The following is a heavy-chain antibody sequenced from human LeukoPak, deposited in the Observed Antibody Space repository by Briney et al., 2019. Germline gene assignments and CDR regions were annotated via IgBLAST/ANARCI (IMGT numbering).Heavy chain of an antibody. J-gene: IGHJ6*02. CDR1: GGSFSGYY. CDR2: INHSGST. CDR3: ARNQRGVQWGYYYYYGMDV. D-gene: IGHD1-26*01. Sequence: PSETLSLTCAVSGGSFSGYYWSWIRQPPGKGLEWIGEINHSGSTNYNPSLKSRVTISVDTSKNQFSLKLSSVTAADTAVYYCARNQRGVQWGYYYYYGMDVWGQGTTVTVSS. V-gene: IGHV4-34*01.